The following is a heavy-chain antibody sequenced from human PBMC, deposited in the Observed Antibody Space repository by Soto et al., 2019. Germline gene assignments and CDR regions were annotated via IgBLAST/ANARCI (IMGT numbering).Heavy chain of an antibody. J-gene: IGHJ3*02. V-gene: IGHV3-30*04. CDR1: GFSFSSYA. Sequence: PGGSLRLSCAASGFSFSSYAMHWVRQAPGRGLEWVSAISYDGISTDYTGSVKGRFTISRDNSKNTLYLQMNSLRGEDTAVYHCARDVYSNGADAFDIWGQGTMVTVSS. CDR3: ARDVYSNGADAFDI. D-gene: IGHD6-19*01. CDR2: ISYDGIST.